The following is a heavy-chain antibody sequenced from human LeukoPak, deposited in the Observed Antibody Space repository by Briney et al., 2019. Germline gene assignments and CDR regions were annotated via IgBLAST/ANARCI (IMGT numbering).Heavy chain of an antibody. Sequence: ASVKVSCKASGYTLSNYGISWVRQAPGQGLEWMGWISAYNGNTNYAQRFQGRVTMTTDTSTSTAYMELRSLRSDDTAVFYCARCGSGSHPADPYYFYMDVWGKGTTVTISS. CDR2: ISAYNGNT. J-gene: IGHJ6*03. CDR3: ARCGSGSHPADPYYFYMDV. V-gene: IGHV1-18*01. CDR1: GYTLSNYG. D-gene: IGHD3-10*01.